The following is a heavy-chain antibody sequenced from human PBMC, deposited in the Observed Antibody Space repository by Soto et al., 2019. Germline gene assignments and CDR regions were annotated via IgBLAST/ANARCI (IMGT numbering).Heavy chain of an antibody. CDR2: ISTRGDNT. CDR1: GFTFSSYA. D-gene: IGHD4-17*01. CDR3: ARDYADHGDSSFYI. Sequence: EVQLLESGGDLVQPGGSLRLSCAASGFTFSSYAMDWVRQAPGKGLEWVSAISTRGDNTYYADSVRGRFTISRDNSKNTLYLQMSSLRAEDTAVYYCARDYADHGDSSFYIWGQGTMVSVSS. V-gene: IGHV3-23*01. J-gene: IGHJ3*02.